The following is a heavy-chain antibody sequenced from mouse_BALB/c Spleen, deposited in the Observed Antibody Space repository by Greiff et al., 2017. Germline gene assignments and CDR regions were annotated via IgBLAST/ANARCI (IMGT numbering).Heavy chain of an antibody. CDR1: GYTFTNYW. CDR2: IYPGGGYT. D-gene: IGHD3-3*01. J-gene: IGHJ3*01. V-gene: IGHV1-63*02. CDR3: ERKGHGFAY. Sequence: QVQLQQSGAELVRPGTSVKISCKASGYTFTNYWLGWVKQRPGHGLEWIGDIYPGGGYTNYNEKFKGKATLTADTSSRTAYLQLSSLTSEDSAVYFCERKGHGFAYWGQGTLVTVSS.